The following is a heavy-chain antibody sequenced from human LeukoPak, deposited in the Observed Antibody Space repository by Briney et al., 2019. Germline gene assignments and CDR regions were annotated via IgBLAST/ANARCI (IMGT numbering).Heavy chain of an antibody. Sequence: ASVKVSCKASSYNINSFGFSWVRQAPGQGLEWMGWISGDNDKKNYAQKVQDRVTMTTDTSTSTVYMELRSLRSDDTAVYYCARDTSYCSSTSCYGGGYMDVWGKGTTVSVSS. D-gene: IGHD2-2*01. V-gene: IGHV1-18*01. CDR1: SYNINSFG. J-gene: IGHJ6*03. CDR3: ARDTSYCSSTSCYGGGYMDV. CDR2: ISGDNDKK.